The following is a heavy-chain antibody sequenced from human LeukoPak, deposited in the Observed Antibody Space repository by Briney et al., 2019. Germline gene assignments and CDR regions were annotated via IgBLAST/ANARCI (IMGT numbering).Heavy chain of an antibody. D-gene: IGHD3-10*01. J-gene: IGHJ4*02. CDR2: IYHSGSA. CDR3: ARHASGYYGSGSSPPFDY. V-gene: IGHV4-38-2*01. Sequence: SETLSLTCAVSGYSISSGYYWGWIRQPPGKGLEWIGSIYHSGSAYYNPSPKSRVTISVDTSKNQFSLKLSSVTAADTAVYYCARHASGYYGSGSSPPFDYWGQGTLVTVSS. CDR1: GYSISSGYY.